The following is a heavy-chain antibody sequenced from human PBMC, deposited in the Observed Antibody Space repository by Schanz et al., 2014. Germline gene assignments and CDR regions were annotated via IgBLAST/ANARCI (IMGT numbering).Heavy chain of an antibody. V-gene: IGHV1-18*01. Sequence: QVQLVQSGVEVKRPGASVRVSCKASGYTFTSYGITWVRQAPGQGLEWMGWISAYNGHTTYAQKFQGRVTMTTDTSTSTAYMELSSLRSEDTAVYYCTRAPPVSATFSYFNFGLDVWGQGTTVTVSS. CDR2: ISAYNGHT. CDR3: TRAPPVSATFSYFNFGLDV. CDR1: GYTFTSYG. J-gene: IGHJ6*02. D-gene: IGHD3-9*01.